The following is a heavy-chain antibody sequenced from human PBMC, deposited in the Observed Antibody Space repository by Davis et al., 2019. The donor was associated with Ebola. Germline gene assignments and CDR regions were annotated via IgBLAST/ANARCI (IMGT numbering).Heavy chain of an antibody. D-gene: IGHD3-16*01. V-gene: IGHV3-23*01. CDR3: VKAMGDG. Sequence: GESLKISCEVSGFTFRNYAMSWVRQAPGKGLEWVSSICVSSVFGGATYYADSVKGRFTISRDNSKNTVYLQMNSLRGEDTAVYYCVKAMGDGWGQGTLVTVSS. CDR2: ICVSSVFGGAT. CDR1: GFTFRNYA. J-gene: IGHJ4*02.